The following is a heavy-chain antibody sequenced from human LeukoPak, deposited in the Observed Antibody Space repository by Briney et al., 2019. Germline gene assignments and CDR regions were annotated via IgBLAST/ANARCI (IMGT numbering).Heavy chain of an antibody. D-gene: IGHD6-19*01. Sequence: ASVKVSCKASGYTFTGYYMHWVRQAPGQGLEWMGWINPNSGGTNYAQKFQGRVTITRDTSISTAYMELSRLRSDDTAVYYCARDGLAGTSLDYWGQGTLVTVSS. CDR3: ARDGLAGTSLDY. CDR2: INPNSGGT. CDR1: GYTFTGYY. V-gene: IGHV1-2*02. J-gene: IGHJ4*02.